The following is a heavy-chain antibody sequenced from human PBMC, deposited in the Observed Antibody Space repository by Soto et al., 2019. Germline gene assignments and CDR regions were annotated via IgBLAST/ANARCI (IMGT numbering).Heavy chain of an antibody. D-gene: IGHD6-19*01. J-gene: IGHJ1*01. Sequence: PGGSLRLSCAASGFTFSSYAMSWVRQAPGKGLEWVSAISGSGGSTYYADSVKGRFTISRDNSKNTLYLQMNSLRAEDTAVYYCAKGRGTGYSSGWYSEYFQHWGQGTLVTVSS. V-gene: IGHV3-23*01. CDR1: GFTFSSYA. CDR3: AKGRGTGYSSGWYSEYFQH. CDR2: ISGSGGST.